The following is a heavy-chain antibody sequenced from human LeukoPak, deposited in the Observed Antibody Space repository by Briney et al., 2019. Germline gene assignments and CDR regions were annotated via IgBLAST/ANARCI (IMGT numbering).Heavy chain of an antibody. J-gene: IGHJ4*02. CDR2: VFNSGIT. Sequence: SETLSLTCTVSGASIRNFYWSWIRQPPGKGLEWIGYVFNSGITNYNPSLKSRVSMSIDTSTSQFSLKVSSVTAADTAIYYCARGRELFDYWGQGTLVTVSS. CDR1: GASIRNFY. CDR3: ARGRELFDY. V-gene: IGHV4-59*01. D-gene: IGHD1-1*01.